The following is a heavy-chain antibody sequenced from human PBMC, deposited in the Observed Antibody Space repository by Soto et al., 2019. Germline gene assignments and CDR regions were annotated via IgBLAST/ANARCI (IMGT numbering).Heavy chain of an antibody. J-gene: IGHJ6*02. Sequence: PSETLSLTCTVSGDSISSTNNYWSWIRQHPGKGLEWIGYIYYSGSTYYNPSLKSRPAISVDTSKNQFSLKLSSVTAADTAVYYCARTVCSSASCYRYYYYGLDVWGQGTTVTVSS. D-gene: IGHD2-2*01. CDR2: IYYSGST. CDR3: ARTVCSSASCYRYYYYGLDV. V-gene: IGHV4-31*03. CDR1: GDSISSTNNY.